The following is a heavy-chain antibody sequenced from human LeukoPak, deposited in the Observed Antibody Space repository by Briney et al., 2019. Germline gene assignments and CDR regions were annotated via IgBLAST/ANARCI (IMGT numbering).Heavy chain of an antibody. CDR3: AKRLRRGYSSSLIDY. D-gene: IGHD6-13*01. Sequence: GGSLRLSCAASGFTFSSYEMNWVRQAPGKGLEWVSYISSSSSTIYYADSVKGRFTISRDNSKNTLYLQMNSLRAEDTAVYYCAKRLRRGYSSSLIDYWGQGTLVTVSS. J-gene: IGHJ4*02. CDR1: GFTFSSYE. V-gene: IGHV3-48*01. CDR2: ISSSSSTI.